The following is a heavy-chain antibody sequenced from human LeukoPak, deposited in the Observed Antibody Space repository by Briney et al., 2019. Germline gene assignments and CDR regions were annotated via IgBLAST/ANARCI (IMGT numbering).Heavy chain of an antibody. CDR3: AKTGLYSSSSRGYFDY. D-gene: IGHD6-6*01. J-gene: IGHJ4*02. V-gene: IGHV3-23*01. CDR1: GFTFSNSV. Sequence: GGSLRLSCAASGFTFSNSVMGWVRQPPGEGLQWVSVISGSGITINYARSVKGRFTISRDNSKNTLYLQMNNLRDEDTAIYYCAKTGLYSSSSRGYFDYWGQGTLVTVSS. CDR2: ISGSGITI.